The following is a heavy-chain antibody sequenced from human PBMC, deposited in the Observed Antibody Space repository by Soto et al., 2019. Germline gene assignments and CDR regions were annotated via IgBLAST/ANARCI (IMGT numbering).Heavy chain of an antibody. CDR2: ISGSGGST. CDR1: GFTFSSYA. CDR3: AKSMGPVVNDY. D-gene: IGHD3-22*01. Sequence: GGSLRLSCAASGFTFSSYARSWGRQAPGKGLEWVSAISGSGGSTYYADSVKGRFTIPRDNSKNTLYLQMNSLRAEDTTVYYCAKSMGPVVNDYWGQGTLVTVSS. J-gene: IGHJ4*02. V-gene: IGHV3-23*01.